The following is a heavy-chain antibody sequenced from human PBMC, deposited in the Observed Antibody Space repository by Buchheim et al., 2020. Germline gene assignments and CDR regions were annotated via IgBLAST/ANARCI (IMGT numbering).Heavy chain of an antibody. CDR3: ARVSIAAAGFFDY. J-gene: IGHJ4*02. D-gene: IGHD6-13*01. CDR2: INHSGST. V-gene: IGHV4-34*01. CDR1: GGSFSGYY. Sequence: QVQLQQWGAGLLKPSETLSLTCAVYGGSFSGYYWSWIRQPPGKGLEWIGEINHSGSTNYNPSLKSRVTISVDTSKNQFSLKLSSVTAADTAVYYCARVSIAAAGFFDYWGQGTL.